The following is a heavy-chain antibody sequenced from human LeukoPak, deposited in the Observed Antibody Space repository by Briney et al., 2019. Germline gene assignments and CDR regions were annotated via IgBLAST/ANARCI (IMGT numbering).Heavy chain of an antibody. J-gene: IGHJ4*02. V-gene: IGHV4-59*01. CDR1: GGSISSYY. CDR3: ARSIAARQHPYFDY. CDR2: IYYSGST. Sequence: PSETLSLTCTVSGGSISSYYWSWIRQPPGKGLEWIGYIYYSGSTNYNPSLKSRVTISVDTSKNQFSLKLSSVTAADTAVYYCARSIAARQHPYFDYWGQGTLVTVSS. D-gene: IGHD6-6*01.